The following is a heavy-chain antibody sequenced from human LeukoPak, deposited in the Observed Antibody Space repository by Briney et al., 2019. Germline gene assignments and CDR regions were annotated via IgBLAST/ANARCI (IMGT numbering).Heavy chain of an antibody. D-gene: IGHD6-19*01. V-gene: IGHV4-59*08. Sequence: KPSETLSLTCTVSGGSISSFYWSWIRQPPGKGLEWIGYIYYSGSTNYNPSLKSRVTVSVDTSENQFALKLSSVTAADTAVYYCARHPSRGVAGNAFDIWGQGTMVTVSS. CDR2: IYYSGST. J-gene: IGHJ3*02. CDR3: ARHPSRGVAGNAFDI. CDR1: GGSISSFY.